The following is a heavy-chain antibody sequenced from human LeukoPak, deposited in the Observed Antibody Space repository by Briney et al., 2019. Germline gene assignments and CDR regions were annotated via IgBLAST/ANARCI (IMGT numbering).Heavy chain of an antibody. D-gene: IGHD2-2*01. CDR1: GYIFTGFY. CDR3: ARNGQLLSGGNWFDP. Sequence: ASVKVSCKASGYIFTGFYMHWVRQAPGQGPEWMGWINPNNGDTKYAQKFHDRVTMIRDTSLTTAYMELTRLTSDDTAFYYCARNGQLLSGGNWFDPWGQGALVTVSS. J-gene: IGHJ5*02. CDR2: INPNNGDT. V-gene: IGHV1-2*02.